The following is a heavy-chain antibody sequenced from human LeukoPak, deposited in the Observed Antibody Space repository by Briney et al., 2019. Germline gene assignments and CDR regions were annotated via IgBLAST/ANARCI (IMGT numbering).Heavy chain of an antibody. Sequence: GGSLRLSCAASGFTFSSYGMSWVRQAPGKGLEWVSAISGSGGSTYYADSVKGRFTISTDNSNNTLYLQMNSLRIEDTAVYYCAKDRGSWSYGGFDYWGQGILVTVSS. CDR2: ISGSGGST. D-gene: IGHD1-26*01. J-gene: IGHJ4*02. CDR1: GFTFSSYG. V-gene: IGHV3-23*01. CDR3: AKDRGSWSYGGFDY.